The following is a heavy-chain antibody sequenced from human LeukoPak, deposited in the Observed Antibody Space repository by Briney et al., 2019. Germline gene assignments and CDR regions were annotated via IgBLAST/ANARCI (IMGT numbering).Heavy chain of an antibody. CDR2: ISGSGGST. V-gene: IGHV3-23*01. CDR1: GFTFSSYA. D-gene: IGHD3-22*01. J-gene: IGHJ4*02. Sequence: AGSLRLSCAASGFTFSSYAMSWVRQAPGKGLEWVSAISGSGGSTYYADSVKGRFTISRDNSKNTLYLQMNNLRAEDTAVYYCAIVAYYYDSSGYYYFDYWGQGTLLTVSS. CDR3: AIVAYYYDSSGYYYFDY.